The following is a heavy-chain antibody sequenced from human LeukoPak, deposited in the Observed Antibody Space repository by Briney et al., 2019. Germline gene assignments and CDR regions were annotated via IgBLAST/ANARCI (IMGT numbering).Heavy chain of an antibody. Sequence: PGGSLRLSCAASGFTFSNYWMHWVRQAPGKGLVWVSRINSDGSRISYADSVKGRFTISRDNAKNTLYLQMNSLRAEDTAVYYCAKDGGATKFDLWGRGTLVTDYS. CDR2: INSDGSRI. J-gene: IGHJ2*01. CDR1: GFTFSNYW. D-gene: IGHD5-12*01. CDR3: AKDGGATKFDL. V-gene: IGHV3-74*01.